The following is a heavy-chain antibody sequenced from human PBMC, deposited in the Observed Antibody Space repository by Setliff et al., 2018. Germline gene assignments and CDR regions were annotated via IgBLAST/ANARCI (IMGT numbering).Heavy chain of an antibody. D-gene: IGHD7-27*01. CDR2: LYSGGST. J-gene: IGHJ4*02. CDR3: ASTDWGWGYYFDY. V-gene: IGHV4-61*02. CDR1: GGSISSGPYY. Sequence: SETLSLTCTVSGGSISSGPYYWNWFRQPAGKGLEWIGRLYSGGSTNYNPSLKSRVTISVDTSKNQFSLKLSSVTAADTAVYYCASTDWGWGYYFDYWGQGTLVTV.